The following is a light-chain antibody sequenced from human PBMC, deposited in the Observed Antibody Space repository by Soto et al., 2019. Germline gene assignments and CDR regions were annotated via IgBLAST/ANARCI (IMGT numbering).Light chain of an antibody. CDR2: GVT. CDR1: SSDIGGYDY. CDR3: TSYPSSSTHV. J-gene: IGLJ1*01. V-gene: IGLV2-14*01. Sequence: QSALTQPASVSGSPGQSITITCTGTSSDIGGYDYVSWYQHHPGKAPKVIIYGVTNRPSGVSHRFSGSKSANTASLTISGPQAEDEADYYCTSYPSSSTHVFGTGTKATVL.